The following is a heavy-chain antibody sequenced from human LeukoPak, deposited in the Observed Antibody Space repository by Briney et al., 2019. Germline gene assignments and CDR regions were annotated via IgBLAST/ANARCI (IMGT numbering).Heavy chain of an antibody. CDR1: GGSISSYY. CDR2: VYYSGST. CDR3: AKDLGSGWYEGNWFDP. V-gene: IGHV4-59*12. Sequence: SETLSLTCTVSGGSISSYYWSWIRQPPGKGLEWIGYVYYSGSTNYNPSLQSRVTISVDTSKNQFSLKLSSVTAADTAVYYCAKDLGSGWYEGNWFDPWGQGTLVTVPS. J-gene: IGHJ5*02. D-gene: IGHD6-19*01.